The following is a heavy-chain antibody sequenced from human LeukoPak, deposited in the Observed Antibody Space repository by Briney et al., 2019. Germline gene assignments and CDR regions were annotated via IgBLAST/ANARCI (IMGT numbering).Heavy chain of an antibody. D-gene: IGHD1-14*01. J-gene: IGHJ4*02. CDR1: GWSFSGYY. Sequence: SETLSLTCAVYGWSFSGYYWSWIRQPPGKGLEWIGEIRHGGSTNYNPSLKRRVTISVDTTKNQYSLKLSSVTAADTAVYYCARRPGQHHYFDYWGPGTLVTVSS. CDR2: IRHGGST. CDR3: ARRPGQHHYFDY. V-gene: IGHV4-34*01.